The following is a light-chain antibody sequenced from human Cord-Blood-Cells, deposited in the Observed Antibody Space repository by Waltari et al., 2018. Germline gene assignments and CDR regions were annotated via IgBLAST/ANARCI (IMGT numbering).Light chain of an antibody. CDR1: QSVSSSY. J-gene: IGKJ2*01. Sequence: EIVLTPSPGTLSLSTGESATLACRASQSVSSSYLAWYQQKPGQAPRLLIYVASSMATGIPYRFSGSGSGTDFTLTISSLEPEDFAVYYCQQYSSSPYTFGQGTKLEIK. V-gene: IGKV3-20*01. CDR2: VAS. CDR3: QQYSSSPYT.